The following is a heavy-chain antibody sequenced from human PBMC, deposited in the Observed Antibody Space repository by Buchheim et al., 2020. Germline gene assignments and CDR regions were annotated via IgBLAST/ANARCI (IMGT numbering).Heavy chain of an antibody. D-gene: IGHD4-11*01. CDR1: GFTFSSYG. CDR2: ISYDGSNK. V-gene: IGHV3-30*03. CDR3: AGPYSNRVYFDY. Sequence: QVQLVESGGGVVQPGRSLRLSCAASGFTFSSYGMHWVRQAPGKGLEWVAVISYDGSNKYYADSVKGRFTISRDNSKNTLYLLMNSLRAEDTAVYYCAGPYSNRVYFDYWGQGTL. J-gene: IGHJ4*02.